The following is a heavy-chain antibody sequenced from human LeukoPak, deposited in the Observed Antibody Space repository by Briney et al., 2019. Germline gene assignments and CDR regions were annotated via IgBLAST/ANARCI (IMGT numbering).Heavy chain of an antibody. J-gene: IGHJ3*02. CDR3: ARDGRDGYNRAPGAFDI. Sequence: GGSLGLSCAASGFTFSSYSVNWVRQAPGKGLEWVSYISSSSSPIYYADSVKGRFTISRDNAKNLLYLQMNSLGDEDTAVYYCARDGRDGYNRAPGAFDIWGQGTMVTVSS. CDR2: ISSSSSPI. CDR1: GFTFSSYS. V-gene: IGHV3-48*02. D-gene: IGHD5-24*01.